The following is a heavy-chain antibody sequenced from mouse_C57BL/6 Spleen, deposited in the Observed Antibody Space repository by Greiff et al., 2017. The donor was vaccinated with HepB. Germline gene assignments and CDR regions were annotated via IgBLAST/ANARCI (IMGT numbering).Heavy chain of an antibody. CDR1: GFTFSSYA. CDR2: ISSGGDYI. J-gene: IGHJ3*01. V-gene: IGHV5-9-1*02. Sequence: EVNVVESGEGLVKPGGSLKLSCAASGFTFSSYAMSWVRQTPEKRLEWVAYISSGGDYIYYADTVKGRFTISRVNARKTLYLQMSSLKSEDTAIYYCTREEGTYYDYDGAWFAYWGQGTLVTVSA. D-gene: IGHD2-4*01. CDR3: TREEGTYYDYDGAWFAY.